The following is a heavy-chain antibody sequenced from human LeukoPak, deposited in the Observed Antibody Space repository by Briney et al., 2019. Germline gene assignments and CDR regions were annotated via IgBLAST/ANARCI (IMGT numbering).Heavy chain of an antibody. Sequence: SVKVSCKASGGTFSSYAISWVRQAPGQGLEWVGGVIPIFGTANYAQKFQGRVTITTDESTSTAYMELSSLRSEDTAVYYCARGAYGDYYYYYYMDVWGKGTTVTVSS. D-gene: IGHD4-17*01. CDR2: VIPIFGTA. CDR3: ARGAYGDYYYYYYMDV. V-gene: IGHV1-69*05. CDR1: GGTFSSYA. J-gene: IGHJ6*03.